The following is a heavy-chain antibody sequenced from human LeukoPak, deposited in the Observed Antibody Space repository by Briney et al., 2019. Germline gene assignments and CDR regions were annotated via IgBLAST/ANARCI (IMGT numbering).Heavy chain of an antibody. CDR1: GYSFTSYW. D-gene: IGHD4-17*01. Sequence: GESLKISCKGSGYSFTSYWIGWVRQMPGKGLEWMGIIYPGDSDTRYSPSYQGQVTISADKSISTAYLQWSSLKASDTAMYYCASTVTTWGGAFDIWGQGTMVTVSS. V-gene: IGHV5-51*01. CDR2: IYPGDSDT. CDR3: ASTVTTWGGAFDI. J-gene: IGHJ3*02.